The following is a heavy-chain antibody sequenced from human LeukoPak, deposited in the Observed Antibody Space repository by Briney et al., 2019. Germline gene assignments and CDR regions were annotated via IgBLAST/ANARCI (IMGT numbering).Heavy chain of an antibody. Sequence: ASVKVSCKASGYTFTNYDIHWVRQATGQGLEWMGWMNPYSANTGYAQNFQGRITITRNTSISTAYMELSSLRSEDTAVYYCARELKQLVRAQGFDPWGQGTLVTVSS. CDR1: GYTFTNYD. J-gene: IGHJ5*02. CDR2: MNPYSANT. V-gene: IGHV1-8*03. CDR3: ARELKQLVRAQGFDP. D-gene: IGHD6-6*01.